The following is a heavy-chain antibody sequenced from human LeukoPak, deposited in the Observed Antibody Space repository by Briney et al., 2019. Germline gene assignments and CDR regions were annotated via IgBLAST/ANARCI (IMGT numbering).Heavy chain of an antibody. CDR2: IFYTGST. CDR3: ARVGPYIEVDP. D-gene: IGHD5-12*01. V-gene: IGHV4-59*08. J-gene: IGHJ5*02. CDR1: GSSVSSYY. Sequence: SETLSLTCTVSGSSVSSYYWTWIRQPPGKGLEYIGDIFYTGSTNYNPSLSSRVTISVDTSKNEFSLKLNALTASDTAIYYCARVGPYIEVDPWGQGILVIVSS.